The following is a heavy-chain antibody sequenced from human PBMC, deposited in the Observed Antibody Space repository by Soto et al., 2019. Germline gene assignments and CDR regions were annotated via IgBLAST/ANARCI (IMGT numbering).Heavy chain of an antibody. Sequence: PSETLSLTCTVSGGSISSGDYYWSWIRQPPGKGLEWIGYIYYSGSTYYNPSLKSRVTISVDTSKNQFSLKLSSVTAADTAVYYCARDRELLWFGELLRPSRYFDYWGQGTLVTVSS. D-gene: IGHD3-10*01. CDR3: ARDRELLWFGELLRPSRYFDY. J-gene: IGHJ4*02. V-gene: IGHV4-30-4*01. CDR2: IYYSGST. CDR1: GGSISSGDYY.